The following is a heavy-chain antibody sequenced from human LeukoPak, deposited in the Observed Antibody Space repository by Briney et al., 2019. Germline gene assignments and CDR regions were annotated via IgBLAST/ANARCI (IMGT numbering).Heavy chain of an antibody. CDR1: GYTFTASN. V-gene: IGHV1-2*07. CDR3: SREGSSGY. CDR2: IRPNKGAS. Sequence: ASVKASCKASGYTFTASNIHWVRPAPGQGLEWMGWIRPNKGASTYAHFFLGRVIMTRDTSISTAYIELSRLTSYDTAVYFCSREGSSGYWGQGTLVTVSS. D-gene: IGHD1-26*01. J-gene: IGHJ4*02.